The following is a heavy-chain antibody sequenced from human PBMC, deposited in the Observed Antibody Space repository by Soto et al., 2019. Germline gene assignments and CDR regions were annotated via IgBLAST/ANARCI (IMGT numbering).Heavy chain of an antibody. J-gene: IGHJ4*02. V-gene: IGHV3-23*01. CDR3: AHNCGVDWHSVFFY. D-gene: IGHD2-21*01. Sequence: EVQLLESGGGLVQPGGSLRLSCAASGFTFSNYAMSWVRQAPGKGLEWVSGISGGGGSSYYADSVKGRFTISRDNSKNTLYLQMNSLRPEATAVYYCAHNCGVDWHSVFFYWGQGTRVIVSS. CDR1: GFTFSNYA. CDR2: ISGGGGSS.